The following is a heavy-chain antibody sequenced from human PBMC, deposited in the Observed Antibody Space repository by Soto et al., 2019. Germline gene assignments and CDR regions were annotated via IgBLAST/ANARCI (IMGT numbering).Heavy chain of an antibody. D-gene: IGHD3-10*01. CDR3: ARERITMVRGGTRYYGMDV. Sequence: EVQLVESGGGLVQPGGSLRLSCAASGFTVSSNYMSWVRQAPGKGLEWVSVIYSGGSTYYADSVKGRFTISRDNSKNTLYLQMNSLRAEDTAVYYCARERITMVRGGTRYYGMDVWGQGTTVTVSS. CDR1: GFTVSSNY. CDR2: IYSGGST. J-gene: IGHJ6*02. V-gene: IGHV3-66*01.